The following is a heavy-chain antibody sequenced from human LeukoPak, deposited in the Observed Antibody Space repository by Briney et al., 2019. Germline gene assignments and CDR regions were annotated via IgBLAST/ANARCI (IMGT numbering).Heavy chain of an antibody. CDR1: GGSISSSNW. Sequence: PSETLSLTCAVSGGSISSSNWWSWVRQPPGKGLEWIGAIYHSGSTNYNPSLKSRVTISVDKSKNQFSLKLSSVTAADTAVYYCARGYYYDSSVLDYWGQGTLVTVSS. J-gene: IGHJ4*02. CDR2: IYHSGST. V-gene: IGHV4-4*02. D-gene: IGHD3-22*01. CDR3: ARGYYYDSSVLDY.